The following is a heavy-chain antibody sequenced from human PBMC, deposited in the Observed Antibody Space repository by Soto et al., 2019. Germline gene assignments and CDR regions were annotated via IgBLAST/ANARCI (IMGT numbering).Heavy chain of an antibody. CDR3: ARDAQWLDPPPNYYYGMDV. V-gene: IGHV4-30-4*01. CDR1: GGSISSGDYY. D-gene: IGHD6-19*01. CDR2: IYYSGST. J-gene: IGHJ6*02. Sequence: LSLTCTVSGGSISSGDYYWSWIRQPPGKGLEWIGYIYYSGSTYYNPSLKSRVTISVDTSKNQFSLKLSSVTAADTAVYYCARDAQWLDPPPNYYYGMDVWGQATTVTVSS.